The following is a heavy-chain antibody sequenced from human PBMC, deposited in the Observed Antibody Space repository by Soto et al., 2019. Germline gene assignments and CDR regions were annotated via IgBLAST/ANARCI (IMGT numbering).Heavy chain of an antibody. Sequence: QITLNESGPMQAKPRQTLTLTCTFSGFSLTTSGVGVGWIRQSPGKAPEWLALIYWDDDKRYSPSLKSRLTITKDTSKHQVVLTMADLDPADTGTYYCAHRVLRTVFGLVTTTAIYFDFWGQGTPVAVSS. J-gene: IGHJ4*02. CDR3: AHRVLRTVFGLVTTTAIYFDF. CDR2: IYWDDDK. CDR1: GFSLTTSGVG. D-gene: IGHD3-3*01. V-gene: IGHV2-5*02.